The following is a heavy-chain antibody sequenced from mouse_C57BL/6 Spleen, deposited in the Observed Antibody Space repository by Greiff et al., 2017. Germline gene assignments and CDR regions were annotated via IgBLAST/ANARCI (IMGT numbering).Heavy chain of an antibody. Sequence: VQLKESGPGLVKPSQSLSLTCSVTGYSITSGYYWNWIRQFPGNKLEWMGYISYDGSNNYNPSLKNRISITRDTSKNQFFLKLNSVTTEDTATYYCARGGDPVNWGQGTTLTVSS. J-gene: IGHJ2*01. CDR2: ISYDGSN. CDR3: ARGGDPVN. CDR1: GYSITSGYY. V-gene: IGHV3-6*01.